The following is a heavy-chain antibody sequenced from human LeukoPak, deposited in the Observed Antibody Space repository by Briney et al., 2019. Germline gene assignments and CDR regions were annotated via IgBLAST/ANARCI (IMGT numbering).Heavy chain of an antibody. D-gene: IGHD3-9*01. CDR1: GFSVTTYA. J-gene: IGHJ3*02. Sequence: PGGSLRLSCAASGFSVTTYAMGWVRQAPGKGLVWVTVISDRGDSTHYADSVKGRFTISRDSSKNTLYLQMNSLRGEYTAVYYCAKGRWGLTINNFDIWGQGTMVTVSS. CDR2: ISDRGDST. V-gene: IGHV3-23*01. CDR3: AKGRWGLTINNFDI.